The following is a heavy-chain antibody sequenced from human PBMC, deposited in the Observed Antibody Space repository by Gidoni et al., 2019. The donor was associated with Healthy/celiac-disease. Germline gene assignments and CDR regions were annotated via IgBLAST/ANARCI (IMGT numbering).Heavy chain of an antibody. D-gene: IGHD3-10*01. CDR3: AKGGIRYGSGSYEFRS. V-gene: IGHV3-9*01. Sequence: DVQLLESGGGLVQPGRSLGLSCAASGFTFDDYAMNWVRQAPGKGLEWVSGISWNSGSIGYADSVKGRFTISRDNAKNSLYLQMNSLRAEDTALYYCAKGGIRYGSGSYEFRSWGQGTLVTVSS. CDR2: ISWNSGSI. CDR1: GFTFDDYA. J-gene: IGHJ4*02.